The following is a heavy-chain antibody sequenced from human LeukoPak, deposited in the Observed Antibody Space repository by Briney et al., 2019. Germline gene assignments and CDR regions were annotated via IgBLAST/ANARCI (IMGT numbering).Heavy chain of an antibody. D-gene: IGHD3-22*01. CDR2: IIPIFGTA. CDR3: ARDFLSARYYYDSSGGGSDAFDI. J-gene: IGHJ3*02. V-gene: IGHV1-69*13. CDR1: GGTFSSYA. Sequence: GASVKVSCKASGGTFSSYAISWVRQAPGQGLEWMGGIIPIFGTANYAQKFQGRVTITADESTSTAYMELSSLRSEDTAVYYCARDFLSARYYYDSSGGGSDAFDIWGQGTMVTVSS.